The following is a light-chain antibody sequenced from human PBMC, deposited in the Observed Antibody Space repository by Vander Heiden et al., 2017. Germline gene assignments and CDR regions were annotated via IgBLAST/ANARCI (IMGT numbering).Light chain of an antibody. CDR2: GNA. CDR3: QSYDGSLSSVV. J-gene: IGLJ2*01. V-gene: IGLV1-40*01. Sequence: QSVLTQPPSVSGAPGQRVTISCTGGSSNIGAGYDVHWYQQLPGTAPKLLIYGNANRPSGVPDRFSGSKSGTSASLAITRLQAEDEADYYCQSYDGSLSSVVFAGGTKLTVL. CDR1: SSNIGAGYD.